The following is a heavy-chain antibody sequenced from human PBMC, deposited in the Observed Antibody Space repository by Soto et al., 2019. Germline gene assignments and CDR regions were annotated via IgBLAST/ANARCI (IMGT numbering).Heavy chain of an antibody. D-gene: IGHD4-17*01. CDR3: ARVYRDYQANYFDY. Sequence: QVQLQESGPGLVKPSQTLSLTCTVSGGSISSGGYYWSXXXXXXXXGLEWIGYIYYSGSTYYNPSLKSRVTISVDTSKNQFSLKLSSVTAADTAVYYCARVYRDYQANYFDYWGQGTLVTVSS. V-gene: IGHV4-31*03. CDR1: GGSISSGGYY. J-gene: IGHJ4*02. CDR2: IYYSGST.